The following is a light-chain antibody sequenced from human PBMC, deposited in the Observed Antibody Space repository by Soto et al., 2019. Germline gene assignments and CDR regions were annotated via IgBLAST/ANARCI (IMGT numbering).Light chain of an antibody. Sequence: EIVMTQSPATLSVSPGERASLSCRADQSVSSNLAWYQQKPGQAPRLLIYGASTRATGVPARFSGSGSGTAVTLIITSMQSADVAVDYCQQYDSWPPWTFGQGTKVEIK. V-gene: IGKV3-15*01. CDR3: QQYDSWPPWT. CDR1: QSVSSN. J-gene: IGKJ1*01. CDR2: GAS.